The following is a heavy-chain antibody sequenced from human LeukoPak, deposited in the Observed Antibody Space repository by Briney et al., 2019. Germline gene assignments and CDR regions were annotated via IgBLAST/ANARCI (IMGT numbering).Heavy chain of an antibody. CDR1: GGSISSYY. V-gene: IGHV4-34*01. J-gene: IGHJ4*02. Sequence: SETLSLTCTVSGGSISSYYWSWIRQPPGKGLEWIGEINHSGSTNYNPSLKSRVTISVDTSKNQFSLKLSSVTAADTAVYYCARRGGWYYDSSGYYYVDYFDYWGQGTLVTVSS. CDR2: INHSGST. D-gene: IGHD3-22*01. CDR3: ARRGGWYYDSSGYYYVDYFDY.